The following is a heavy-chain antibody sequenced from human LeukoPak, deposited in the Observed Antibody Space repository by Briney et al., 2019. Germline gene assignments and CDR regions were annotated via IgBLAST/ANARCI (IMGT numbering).Heavy chain of an antibody. Sequence: ASVKVSCKASGYTFTSYYMHWVRQAPGQGLEWMGIINPSGGSTSYAQKFQGRVTMTRDTSTSTVYMELSSLRSEDTAVYYCARGYRQSPWPPFEVAAKGAVDYWGQGTLVTVSS. CDR1: GYTFTSYY. CDR3: ARGYRQSPWPPFEVAAKGAVDY. J-gene: IGHJ4*02. D-gene: IGHD2-15*01. V-gene: IGHV1-46*01. CDR2: INPSGGST.